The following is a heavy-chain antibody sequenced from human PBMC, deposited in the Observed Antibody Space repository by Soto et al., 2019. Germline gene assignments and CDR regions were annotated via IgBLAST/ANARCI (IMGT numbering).Heavy chain of an antibody. J-gene: IGHJ5*02. CDR2: IYWDDDK. CDR1: GFSLSTSGVG. D-gene: IGHD1-1*01. Sequence: QITLKESGPTLVKPTQTLTLTCTFSGFSLSTSGVGLGWIRQAPGRTLEWLALIYWDDDKRYSPSLNSRLTIAKDTSKNQVVLTMINMDPVDTATYYCAHTRKYDDQVHWFDPWGQGTLVTVSS. CDR3: AHTRKYDDQVHWFDP. V-gene: IGHV2-5*02.